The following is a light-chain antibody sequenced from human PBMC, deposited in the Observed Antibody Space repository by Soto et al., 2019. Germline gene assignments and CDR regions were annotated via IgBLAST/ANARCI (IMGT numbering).Light chain of an antibody. V-gene: IGKV1-12*01. CDR3: QRADSFPIT. Sequence: DIQMTQSPSSVSASVGDRVTITCRASQGISSWLAWYQQKPGKAPKLLIYAASTLQNGVPRRFSGSGSGTNFTLIISSLQPEDFATYFCQRADSFPITFGQGTRLEI. CDR1: QGISSW. J-gene: IGKJ5*01. CDR2: AAS.